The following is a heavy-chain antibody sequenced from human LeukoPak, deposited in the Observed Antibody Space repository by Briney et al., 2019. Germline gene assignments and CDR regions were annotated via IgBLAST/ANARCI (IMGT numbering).Heavy chain of an antibody. CDR2: ISYSGSS. V-gene: IGHV4-59*08. CDR1: GDSISSYY. Sequence: SETLSLTCTVSGDSISSYYWSWIRRPPGKGLEWIAYISYSGSSNYNPSLKSRVTISVDTSKNQFSLKLSSVTAADTAVYYCARLISSGWYIGAFDIWGQGTMVTVSS. CDR3: ARLISSGWYIGAFDI. J-gene: IGHJ3*02. D-gene: IGHD6-19*01.